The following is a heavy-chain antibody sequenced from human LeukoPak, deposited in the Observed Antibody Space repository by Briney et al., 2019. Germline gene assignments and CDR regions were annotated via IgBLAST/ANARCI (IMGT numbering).Heavy chain of an antibody. CDR2: IWYDGSNK. CDR1: GFTFSSYG. CDR3: ARVDRHSTSTFDY. D-gene: IGHD2-15*01. V-gene: IGHV3-33*01. Sequence: PGGSLRLSCAASGFTFSSYGMHWVRQAPGKGLEWVAVIWYDGSNKYYADSVKGRFTISRDSSKNTLYLQMNSLRAEDTAVYYCARVDRHSTSTFDYWGQGTLVTVSS. J-gene: IGHJ4*02.